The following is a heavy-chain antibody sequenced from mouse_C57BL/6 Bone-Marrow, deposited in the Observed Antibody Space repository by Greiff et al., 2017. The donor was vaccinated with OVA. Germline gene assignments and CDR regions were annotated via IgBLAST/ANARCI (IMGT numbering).Heavy chain of an antibody. D-gene: IGHD2-3*01. CDR1: GFSLTSYG. CDR2: IWRGGST. V-gene: IGHV2-5*01. J-gene: IGHJ2*01. Sequence: QVQLQQSGPGLVQPSQSLSITCTVSGFSLTSYGVHWVRQSPGKGLEWLGVIWRGGSTDYNAAFMSRLSITKDNSKSQVFFKMNSLQADDTAIYYCAKNDGYYPYYCDYWGQGTTLTVSS. CDR3: AKNDGYYPYYCDY.